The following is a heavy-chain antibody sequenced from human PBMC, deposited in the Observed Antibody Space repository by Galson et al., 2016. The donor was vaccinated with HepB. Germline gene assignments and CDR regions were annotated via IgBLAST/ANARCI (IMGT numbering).Heavy chain of an antibody. J-gene: IGHJ6*02. CDR2: INAANGDT. V-gene: IGHV1-3*01. D-gene: IGHD5-12*01. CDR1: GYTFTTYA. Sequence: SVTVSCKASGYTFTTYAMYWVRQAPGQRLEWMGWINAANGDTKYSRKLQGRGTITWDTSANTAYMELSSLRSEDTAVYYCARGHIVATVDYYYYGLDVWGQGTTVTVSS. CDR3: ARGHIVATVDYYYYGLDV.